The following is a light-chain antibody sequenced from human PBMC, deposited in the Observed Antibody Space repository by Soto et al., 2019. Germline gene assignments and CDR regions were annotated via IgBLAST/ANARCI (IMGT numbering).Light chain of an antibody. J-gene: IGKJ3*01. CDR1: HSIGNF. V-gene: IGKV1-39*01. Sequence: DIQMTQSPSSLSASIGDRVSITCRARHSIGNFLNWYQQKPGKVPKLLIYAASNLHSGVPSRFSGSGSGTEFTLTISSLQLEDFAAYYCQQSYTSPAFTFGPGTRVNAK. CDR3: QQSYTSPAFT. CDR2: AAS.